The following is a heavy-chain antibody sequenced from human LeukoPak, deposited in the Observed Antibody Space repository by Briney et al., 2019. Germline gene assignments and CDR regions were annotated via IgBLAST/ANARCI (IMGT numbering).Heavy chain of an antibody. CDR1: GFTFSNYG. V-gene: IGHV3-33*06. CDR3: AKVGHGDYYLDY. J-gene: IGHJ4*02. Sequence: GRSLRLSCAASGFTFSNYGMHWVRQAPGKGLEWVAVIWYDGSNKYYADSVKGRFTISRDNSKNTLYLQMNSLRAEDTAVYYCAKVGHGDYYLDYWGQGALVTVSS. CDR2: IWYDGSNK. D-gene: IGHD4-17*01.